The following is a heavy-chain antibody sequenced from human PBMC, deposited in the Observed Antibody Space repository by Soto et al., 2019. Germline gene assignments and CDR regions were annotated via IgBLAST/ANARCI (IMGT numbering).Heavy chain of an antibody. V-gene: IGHV3-53*01. CDR1: GLTVSRTQ. D-gene: IGHD6-6*01. Sequence: LRLSCAVSGLTVSRTQMSCVLQAPVEGLQWVSVIYSAGSTYYANAVKGRFTISRDISENKIFLELNGLTVDDTAVYYCARAREPEYSSSIFFDYWGRGTEVTVSS. CDR2: IYSAGST. CDR3: ARAREPEYSSSIFFDY. J-gene: IGHJ4*01.